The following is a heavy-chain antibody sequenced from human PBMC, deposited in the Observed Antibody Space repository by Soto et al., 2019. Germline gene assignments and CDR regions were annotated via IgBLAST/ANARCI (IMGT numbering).Heavy chain of an antibody. Sequence: QVQLVESGGGVVQPGRSLRLSCAASGFTFRSYAMHWVRQAPGKGLEWVAAISYDENNRYYTDSVKGQFTISRDNSKNTLYLQVNSLRAEDTAVYYCARALDTAMASKDNWFDPWGQGTLVTVSS. CDR2: ISYDENNR. CDR3: ARALDTAMASKDNWFDP. V-gene: IGHV3-30-3*01. CDR1: GFTFRSYA. J-gene: IGHJ5*02. D-gene: IGHD5-18*01.